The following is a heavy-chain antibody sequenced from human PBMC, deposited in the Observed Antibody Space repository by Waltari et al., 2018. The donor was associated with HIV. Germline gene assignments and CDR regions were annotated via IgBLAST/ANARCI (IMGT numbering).Heavy chain of an antibody. J-gene: IGHJ4*02. CDR2: IYSGGST. CDR3: ARGGLIAVAGTERYFDY. CDR1: GFTVSSNY. Sequence: EVQLVESGGGLIQPGGSLRLSCAASGFTVSSNYMSWVRQAPGKGLEWVSVIYSGGSTDDADDVKGRCTISRDNSKNTLYLQMNSPRAEDTAVYYCARGGLIAVAGTERYFDYWGQGTLVTVSS. V-gene: IGHV3-53*01. D-gene: IGHD6-19*01.